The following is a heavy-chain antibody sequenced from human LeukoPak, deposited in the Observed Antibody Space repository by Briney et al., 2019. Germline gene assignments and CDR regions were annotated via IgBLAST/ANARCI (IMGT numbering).Heavy chain of an antibody. CDR1: GYTFTGYY. CDR3: ARDPAAGTTFVDY. D-gene: IGHD6-13*01. V-gene: IGHV1-2*02. Sequence: ASVKVSCKASGYTFTGYYMHWVRQAPGQGLEWMGWINPNSGGTNYAQKFQGRVTMTRDTSISTAYMELSRLRSDGTAVYYCARDPAAGTTFVDYWGQGTLVTVSS. CDR2: INPNSGGT. J-gene: IGHJ4*02.